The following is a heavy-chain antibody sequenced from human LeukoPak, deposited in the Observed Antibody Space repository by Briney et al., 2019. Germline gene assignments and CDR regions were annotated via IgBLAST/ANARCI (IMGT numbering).Heavy chain of an antibody. V-gene: IGHV3-48*03. Sequence: GGSLRLSCAASEFTFSSYEMNWVRQAPGKGLEWVSYISSSGGTIYYADSLKGRFTISRDNAKNSLYLQMNSLRAEDTAVYYCARDPGVGIAVAGDAFDIWGQGTMVTVSS. CDR3: ARDPGVGIAVAGDAFDI. J-gene: IGHJ3*02. CDR2: ISSSGGTI. D-gene: IGHD6-19*01. CDR1: EFTFSSYE.